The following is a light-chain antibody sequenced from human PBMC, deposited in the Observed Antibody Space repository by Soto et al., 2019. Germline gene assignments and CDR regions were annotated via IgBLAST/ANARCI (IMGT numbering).Light chain of an antibody. CDR2: AAS. Sequence: DIQLTQSPSFLSASVGDRVTITCRASQGISSSLGWYQQKPGKAPKLLIYAASTFQSGVPSRFSGSGSGTEFTLTISSLQPEDFATYYCQQVNSYPVTFGQGTK. CDR1: QGISSS. CDR3: QQVNSYPVT. J-gene: IGKJ1*01. V-gene: IGKV1-9*01.